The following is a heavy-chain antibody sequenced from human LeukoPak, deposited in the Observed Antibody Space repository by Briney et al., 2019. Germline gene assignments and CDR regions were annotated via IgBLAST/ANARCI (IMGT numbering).Heavy chain of an antibody. CDR3: ARESDRYSGKSIDY. CDR2: IDSSNSPI. D-gene: IGHD1-26*01. J-gene: IGHJ4*02. V-gene: IGHV3-48*02. CDR1: GLTFSTYN. Sequence: GGSLRLSCAASGLTFSTYNMNWVRQAPGKGLEWFSYIDSSNSPIYYADSVKGRFTISRDNGKSSLYLQMNSLRDEDTAVYYCARESDRYSGKSIDYWGQGTLVTVSS.